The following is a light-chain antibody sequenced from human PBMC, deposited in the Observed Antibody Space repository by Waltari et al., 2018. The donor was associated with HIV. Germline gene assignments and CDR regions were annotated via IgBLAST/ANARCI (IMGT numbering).Light chain of an antibody. CDR1: SSNFGSNA. CDR3: ASWDDSLNGPI. CDR2: SNN. V-gene: IGLV1-44*01. Sequence: QSVLTQPPSASGTPGQRVTISCSGSSSNFGSNAVTWYQHLPGTAPKLLIYSNNQRPSGVPDRFSGSKSGTSASLAIIGLQSQDEADYYCASWDDSLNGPIFGGGTKLTVL. J-gene: IGLJ2*01.